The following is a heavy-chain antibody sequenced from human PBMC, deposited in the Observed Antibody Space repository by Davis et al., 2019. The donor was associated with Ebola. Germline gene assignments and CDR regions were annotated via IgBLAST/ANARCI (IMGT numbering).Heavy chain of an antibody. J-gene: IGHJ4*02. CDR2: IYWNDDK. D-gene: IGHD3-10*01. CDR3: AHRTSGIFDF. CDR1: GFSLTTSGVG. V-gene: IGHV2-5*01. Sequence: SGPTLVKPTQTLTLTCTFSGFSLTTSGVGVGWVRQPPGKALEWLALIYWNDDKRYSPSLKSRLTITKDTSENQVVLTMTNMDLVDTATYFCAHRTSGIFDFWGQGTLVTVSS.